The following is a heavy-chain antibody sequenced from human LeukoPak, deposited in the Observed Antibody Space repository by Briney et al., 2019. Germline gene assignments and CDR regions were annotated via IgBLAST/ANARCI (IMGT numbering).Heavy chain of an antibody. V-gene: IGHV3-11*01. J-gene: IGHJ6*03. CDR3: AREAVYYMDV. CDR2: ISPGGDAI. D-gene: IGHD2-15*01. CDR1: GFDISADY. Sequence: PGGSLRLSCEATGFDISADYMTWIRQAPGKGLEWVAYISPGGDAIYYGDSVKGRFIVSRENAKNTLYLEMNSLRVEDTAVYYCAREAVYYMDVWGKGATVIVSS.